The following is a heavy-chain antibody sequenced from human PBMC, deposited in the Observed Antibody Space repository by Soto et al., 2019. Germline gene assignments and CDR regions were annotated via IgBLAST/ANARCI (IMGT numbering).Heavy chain of an antibody. J-gene: IGHJ3*01. CDR3: LAELYSLGRCGSLDP. CDR2: IVVGGGNT. V-gene: IGHV1-58*01. D-gene: IGHD2-15*01. Sequence: QMQVVQSGPEVKKPGTSVKVSCKASGFTYYNSAVQWVRQARGQGLEWIGWIVVGGGNTNYAQKAKERSPITGAMSTTNPSRESRSRRPEATAVFSGLAELYSLGRCGSLDPWGKGTWSPSLQ. CDR1: GFTYYNSA.